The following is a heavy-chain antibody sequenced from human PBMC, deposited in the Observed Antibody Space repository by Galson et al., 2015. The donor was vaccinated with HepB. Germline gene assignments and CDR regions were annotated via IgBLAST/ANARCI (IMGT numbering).Heavy chain of an antibody. CDR1: GFTFSTYG. J-gene: IGHJ6*03. V-gene: IGHV3-30*02. Sequence: SLRLSCAVSGFTFSTYGMHWVRQAPGKGLEWLAFIRYDGSDKYYADSVKGRFIISRDNSKHTVYLQMNSLRAEDTAVYYCARGGNDFWSGYQYYYYYMDVWGKGTTVTVSS. CDR2: IRYDGSDK. D-gene: IGHD3-3*01. CDR3: ARGGNDFWSGYQYYYYYMDV.